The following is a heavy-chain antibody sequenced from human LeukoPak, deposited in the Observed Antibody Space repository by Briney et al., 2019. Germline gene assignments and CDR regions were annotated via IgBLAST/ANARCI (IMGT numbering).Heavy chain of an antibody. D-gene: IGHD2/OR15-2a*01. CDR2: INPNSGGT. CDR3: ARGVRRGAFRPNWFDP. J-gene: IGHJ5*02. V-gene: IGHV1-2*02. CDR1: GYTFSGYY. Sequence: ASVKVSCKASGYTFSGYYMHWVRQAPGQRLEWVGWINPNSGGTNYAQKFQGRVTMTRDTSISTAYMELSRLRSDDTAVYYCARGVRRGAFRPNWFDPWGQGTLVTVSS.